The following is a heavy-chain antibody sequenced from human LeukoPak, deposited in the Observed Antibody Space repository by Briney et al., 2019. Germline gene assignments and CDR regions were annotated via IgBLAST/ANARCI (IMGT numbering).Heavy chain of an antibody. V-gene: IGHV1-69*13. J-gene: IGHJ4*02. CDR1: GGTFSSYA. D-gene: IGHD3-10*01. CDR3: ARLSTMVRGVYFDY. CDR2: IIPIFGTA. Sequence: SVKVSCKASGGTFSSYAISWVRQAPGQGLEWMGGIIPIFGTANYAHKFQGRVTITADESTSTAYMELSSLRSEDTAVYYCARLSTMVRGVYFDYWGQGTLVTVSS.